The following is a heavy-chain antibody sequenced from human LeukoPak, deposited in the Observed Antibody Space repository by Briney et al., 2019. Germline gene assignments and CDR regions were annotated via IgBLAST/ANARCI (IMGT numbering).Heavy chain of an antibody. CDR3: ARDTYYYDSSGPTIDY. D-gene: IGHD3-22*01. Sequence: PGGSLRLSCAAPGFTSSSYSMNWVRQAPGKGLEWVSSISSSSSYIYYADSVKGRFTISRDNAKNSLYLQMNSLRAEDTAVYYCARDTYYYDSSGPTIDYWGQGTLVTVSS. CDR1: GFTSSSYS. J-gene: IGHJ4*02. CDR2: ISSSSSYI. V-gene: IGHV3-21*01.